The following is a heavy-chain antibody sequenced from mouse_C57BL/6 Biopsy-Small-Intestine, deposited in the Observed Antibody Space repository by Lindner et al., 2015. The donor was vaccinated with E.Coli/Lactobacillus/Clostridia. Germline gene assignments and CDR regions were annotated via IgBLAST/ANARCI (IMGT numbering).Heavy chain of an antibody. CDR3: ARWAYFDV. CDR1: GYTFTNYY. J-gene: IGHJ1*03. V-gene: IGHV1-50*01. Sequence: VQLQESGAELVKPGASVKLSCKASGYTFTNYYIQWIKQRPGQGLEWIGEIDPSDSYINYNQQFKGKATLTVDTSSSTAYIQLSSLTSEDSAVYYCARWAYFDVWGTGTTVTVSS. CDR2: IDPSDSYI.